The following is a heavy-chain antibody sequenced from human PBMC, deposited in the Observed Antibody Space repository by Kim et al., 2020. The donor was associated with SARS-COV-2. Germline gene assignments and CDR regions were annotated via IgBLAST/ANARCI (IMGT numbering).Heavy chain of an antibody. D-gene: IGHD6-6*01. V-gene: IGHV3-33*01. CDR3: ARDAHQYGSSSRVGVY. J-gene: IGHJ4*02. CDR2: IWFDGSNE. CDR1: GFTFSSYG. Sequence: GGSLRLSCAASGFTFSSYGMHWVRQAPGKGLDWVAVIWFDGSNEYYADSVKGRFTISRDNSKNTLYLQMTSLRAEDTAVYYCARDAHQYGSSSRVGVYWGQGTLVTVS.